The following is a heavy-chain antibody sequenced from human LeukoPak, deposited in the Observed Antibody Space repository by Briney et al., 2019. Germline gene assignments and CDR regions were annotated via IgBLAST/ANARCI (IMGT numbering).Heavy chain of an antibody. CDR3: ARENGYKYDY. V-gene: IGHV4-59*01. J-gene: IGHJ4*02. Sequence: SETLSLTCTVSGGSISSYYWSWIRQPPGKGLEWIGSIYHSGCTNYNPSLKSRVTISVDTSKNQFSLKLRSVTAADTAVYYCARENGYKYDYWGQGTLVTVSS. CDR1: GGSISSYY. CDR2: IYHSGCT. D-gene: IGHD5-24*01.